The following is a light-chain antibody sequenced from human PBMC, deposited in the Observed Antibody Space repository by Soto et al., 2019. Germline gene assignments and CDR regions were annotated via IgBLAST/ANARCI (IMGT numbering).Light chain of an antibody. J-gene: IGLJ3*02. CDR3: SSLTRSDTWV. CDR2: EVS. CDR1: SSDVGSYNR. V-gene: IGLV2-14*02. Sequence: QSVLTQPASVSGSPGQSITISCTGGSSDVGSYNRVSWYRQHPGKAPQLMIYEVSNRPSGVSNRFSGSKSGNTASLTISGLQAEDEADYFCSSLTRSDTWVIGGGTKVTAL.